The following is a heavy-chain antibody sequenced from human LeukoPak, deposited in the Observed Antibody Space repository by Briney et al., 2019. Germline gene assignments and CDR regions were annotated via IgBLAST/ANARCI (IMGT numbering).Heavy chain of an antibody. Sequence: GGSLRLSCAASGFTFSSYAMHWVRQAPGKGLEWVAVISYDGSNKYYADSVKGRFTISRDNSKNTLYLQMNSLRAEDTAVYYCARAGHRIYYDGIDYWGQGTLVTVPS. CDR2: ISYDGSNK. CDR1: GFTFSSYA. V-gene: IGHV3-30-3*01. CDR3: ARAGHRIYYDGIDY. D-gene: IGHD3-22*01. J-gene: IGHJ4*02.